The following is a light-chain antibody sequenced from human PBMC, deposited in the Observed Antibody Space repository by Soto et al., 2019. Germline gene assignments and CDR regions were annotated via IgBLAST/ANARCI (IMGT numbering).Light chain of an antibody. Sequence: EIVMTQSPATLSVSPGDRATLSCRASQSVGSNLAWYQQKAGQAPRLLIYDVSTRATGVPVRFGGSGSGTEFTLTISSLQSEDFAVYYCQQHNNWPPWITFGQGTRLEIK. CDR2: DVS. CDR1: QSVGSN. V-gene: IGKV3-15*01. CDR3: QQHNNWPPWIT. J-gene: IGKJ5*01.